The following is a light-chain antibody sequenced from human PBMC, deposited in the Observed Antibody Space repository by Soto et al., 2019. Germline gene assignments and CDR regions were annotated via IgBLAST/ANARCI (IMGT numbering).Light chain of an antibody. CDR3: CSYAGSGTPYV. V-gene: IGLV2-23*02. Sequence: QSALTQPASVSGSPGQSITISCTGTSSDVGSYNLVSWYQHHPGKAPKLMIYVVGKRPSGVSSRFSGSKSGNTASLTISGLKAEDEADYYCCSYAGSGTPYVFGTGTKLTVL. J-gene: IGLJ1*01. CDR1: SSDVGSYNL. CDR2: VVG.